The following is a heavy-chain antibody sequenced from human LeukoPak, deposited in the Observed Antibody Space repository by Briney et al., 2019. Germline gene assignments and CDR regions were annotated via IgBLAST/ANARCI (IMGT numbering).Heavy chain of an antibody. CDR1: GDSISTYY. Sequence: SETLSLTCTVSGDSISTYYWSWIRQPPGRGLEWIGYIYYRVTSDYNPSLKSRVTMSVDMSTRQISLKLSSVTAADTAVYYCAKEVPGAAIFDCWGQGTLVTVSS. CDR3: AKEVPGAAIFDC. J-gene: IGHJ4*02. D-gene: IGHD6-19*01. V-gene: IGHV4-59*01. CDR2: IYYRVTS.